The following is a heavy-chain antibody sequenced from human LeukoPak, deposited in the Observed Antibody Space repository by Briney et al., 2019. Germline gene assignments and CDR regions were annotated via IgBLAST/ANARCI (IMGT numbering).Heavy chain of an antibody. Sequence: PSQTLSLTCTVSGGSISSGGYYWGWIRQHPGKGLEWIGYIYYSGSTYYNPSLKSRVTISVDTSKNQFSLKLSSVTAADTAVYYCARGYGSGGANAFDIWGQGTMVTVSS. D-gene: IGHD3-10*01. CDR1: GGSISSGGYY. CDR3: ARGYGSGGANAFDI. J-gene: IGHJ3*02. CDR2: IYYSGST. V-gene: IGHV4-31*03.